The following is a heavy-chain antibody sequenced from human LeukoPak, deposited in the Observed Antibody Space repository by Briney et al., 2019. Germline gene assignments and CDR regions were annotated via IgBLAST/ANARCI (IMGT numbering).Heavy chain of an antibody. CDR2: ISYDGSNE. J-gene: IGHJ4*02. CDR1: GFTFSNYA. V-gene: IGHV3-30-3*01. D-gene: IGHD2-15*01. Sequence: PGGSLRLSCAASGFTFSNYAIHWVRQAPGKGLEWVALISYDGSNEYYADSVKGRFTISRDNSKNTVYLQMNSLRTEDTAVYFCARDRYQGYCTGGSCYSIYWGQGTLVTVSS. CDR3: ARDRYQGYCTGGSCYSIY.